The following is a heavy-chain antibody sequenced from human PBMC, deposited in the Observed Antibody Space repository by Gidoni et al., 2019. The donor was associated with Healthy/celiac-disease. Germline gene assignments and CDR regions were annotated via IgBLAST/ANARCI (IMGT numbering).Heavy chain of an antibody. V-gene: IGHV4-39*01. CDR2: IYYSGST. J-gene: IGHJ5*02. Sequence: QLQLQESGPGLVKPSETLSLTCTVSGGSISSSSYYWGWIRQPPGKGLEWIGSIYYSGSTYYNPSLKSRVTISVDTSKNQFSLKLSSVTAADTAVYYCARRGPLYSGSYSNWFDPWGQGTLVTVSS. CDR3: ARRGPLYSGSYSNWFDP. D-gene: IGHD1-26*01. CDR1: GGSISSSSYY.